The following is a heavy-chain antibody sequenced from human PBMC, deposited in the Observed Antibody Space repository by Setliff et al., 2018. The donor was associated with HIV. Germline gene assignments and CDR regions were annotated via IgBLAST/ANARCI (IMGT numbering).Heavy chain of an antibody. Sequence: PSETLSLTCAVSGDSISRAYYWAWLRQSPGKGLEWIGSAYHSGTTYYNPSLKSRAIISVDTSKKHLSLNLTSVTAADTAVYYCATRGWNGYKAFDYWGQGTQVTVSS. CDR3: ATRGWNGYKAFDY. CDR2: AYHSGTT. CDR1: GDSISRAYY. V-gene: IGHV4-38-2*01. J-gene: IGHJ4*02. D-gene: IGHD1-1*01.